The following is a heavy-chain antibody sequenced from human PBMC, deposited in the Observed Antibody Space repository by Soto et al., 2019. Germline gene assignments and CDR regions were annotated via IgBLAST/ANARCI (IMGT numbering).Heavy chain of an antibody. CDR3: AREGQNGRAVAGFDY. CDR1: GFTFSSYG. CDR2: IWYDGSNK. Sequence: QVQLVESGGGVVQPGRSLRLSCAASGFTFSSYGMHWVRQAPGKGLEWVAVIWYDGSNKYYADSVKGRFTISRDNSKNTLYLQMYSLRAEDTAVYYCAREGQNGRAVAGFDYWGQGTLVTVSS. V-gene: IGHV3-33*01. J-gene: IGHJ4*02. D-gene: IGHD6-19*01.